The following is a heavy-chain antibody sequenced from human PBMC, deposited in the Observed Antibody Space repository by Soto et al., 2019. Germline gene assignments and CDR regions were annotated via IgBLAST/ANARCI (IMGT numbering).Heavy chain of an antibody. Sequence: GRSLSLSCAASGFTFSSYSMNWVRQAPGNGLEWVSSISSSSSYIYYADSVKGRFTISRDNAKNSLYLQMNSLRAEDTAVYYCARFDSSSSWDYWGLGTLVTVSS. D-gene: IGHD6-6*01. CDR3: ARFDSSSSWDY. J-gene: IGHJ4*02. CDR2: ISSSSSYI. V-gene: IGHV3-21*01. CDR1: GFTFSSYS.